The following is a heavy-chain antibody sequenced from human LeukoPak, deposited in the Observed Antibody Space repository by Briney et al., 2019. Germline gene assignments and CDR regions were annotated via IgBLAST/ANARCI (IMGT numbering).Heavy chain of an antibody. D-gene: IGHD3-22*01. CDR1: GYTFTSYG. Sequence: ASVKVSCTASGYTFTSYGISWVGQARGQGLEWMGWISAYRGNTYYAQKLQGRVTLTTDTSTSTACMELRSLRSDDTAVYYCARDLYYYDSSGFHDVFDIWGQGTMVTVSS. V-gene: IGHV1-18*01. J-gene: IGHJ3*02. CDR2: ISAYRGNT. CDR3: ARDLYYYDSSGFHDVFDI.